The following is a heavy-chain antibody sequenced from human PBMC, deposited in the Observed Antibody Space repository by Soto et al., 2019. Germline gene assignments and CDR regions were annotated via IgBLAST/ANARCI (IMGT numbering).Heavy chain of an antibody. Sequence: QVQLVQSGAEEKKPGASVKVSCKASGYTFINYAIHWVRQAPGQRLEWMGWINAGNGDTKYSQKFQGRVTITRDTSANQGYMELRGLRSEGTAVYYCARGGAGYYFDYWGQGPLVTVSS. J-gene: IGHJ4*02. CDR2: INAGNGDT. V-gene: IGHV1-3*05. CDR3: ARGGAGYYFDY. CDR1: GYTFINYA. D-gene: IGHD2-15*01.